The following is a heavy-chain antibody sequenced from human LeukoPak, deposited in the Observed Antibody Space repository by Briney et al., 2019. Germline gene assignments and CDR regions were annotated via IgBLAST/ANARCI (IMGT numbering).Heavy chain of an antibody. Sequence: SETLSLTCAVSGGSLREYSWRWIRQPPGEGLEWIWEINHSLSTNYKPSLKSRVALSVDTSKNQISLKLSSVTAADTAVYYCARQRDCSGANCYFGRFNFQHWGLGSLVTVSS. V-gene: IGHV4-34*01. J-gene: IGHJ1*01. CDR2: INHSLST. D-gene: IGHD2-15*01. CDR1: GGSLREYS. CDR3: ARQRDCSGANCYFGRFNFQH.